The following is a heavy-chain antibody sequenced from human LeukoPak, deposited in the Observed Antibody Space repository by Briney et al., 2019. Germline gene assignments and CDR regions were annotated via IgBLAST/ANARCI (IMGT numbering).Heavy chain of an antibody. CDR3: ATRRARSEGYYSHFDY. CDR1: GGSISGYY. J-gene: IGHJ4*02. CDR2: INHSGST. D-gene: IGHD3-22*01. V-gene: IGHV4-34*01. Sequence: SETLSLTCAVYGGSISGYYWSWIRQPPGKGLEWIGEINHSGSTNYNPSLKSRVTISVDTSKNQFSLKLSSVTAADTAVYYCATRRARSEGYYSHFDYWGQGTLVTVSS.